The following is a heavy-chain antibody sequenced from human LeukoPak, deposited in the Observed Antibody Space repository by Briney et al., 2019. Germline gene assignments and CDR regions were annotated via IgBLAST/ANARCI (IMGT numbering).Heavy chain of an antibody. CDR3: ARVDTMVRGVIYYYYGMDV. V-gene: IGHV4-59*01. D-gene: IGHD3-10*01. Sequence: SETLSLTCTVSGGSISCYYWSWIRQPPGKGLEWIGYIYYSGSTNYNPSLKSRVTISVDTSKNQFSLKLSSVTAADTAVYYCARVDTMVRGVIYYYYGMDVWGQGTTVTVSS. CDR1: GGSISCYY. J-gene: IGHJ6*02. CDR2: IYYSGST.